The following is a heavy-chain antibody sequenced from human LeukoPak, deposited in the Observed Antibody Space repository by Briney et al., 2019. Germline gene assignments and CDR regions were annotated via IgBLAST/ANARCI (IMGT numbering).Heavy chain of an antibody. D-gene: IGHD5-12*01. J-gene: IGHJ5*02. CDR3: ARDRDADIVDT. CDR2: IIPIFGTA. CDR1: GYTFTSYA. V-gene: IGHV1-69*13. Sequence: ASVKVSCKASGYTFTSYAMNWVRQAPGQGLEWMGGIIPIFGTANYAQKFQGRVTITADESTSTAYMELSSLRSEDTAVYYCARDRDADIVDTWGQGTLVTASS.